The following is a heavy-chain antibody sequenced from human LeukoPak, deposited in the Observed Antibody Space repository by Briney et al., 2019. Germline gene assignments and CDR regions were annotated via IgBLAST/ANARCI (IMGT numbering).Heavy chain of an antibody. CDR1: GYTFTGYY. J-gene: IGHJ5*02. V-gene: IGHV1-2*06. CDR3: ARDRVKSITIFAGFDP. D-gene: IGHD3-3*01. CDR2: INHNSGGT. Sequence: ASVKVSCKASGYTFTGYYMHWVRQAPGQGLEWMGRINHNSGGTNYAQKFQGRVTMTRDTSISTAYMELSRLRSDDTAVYYCARDRVKSITIFAGFDPWGQGTLVTVSS.